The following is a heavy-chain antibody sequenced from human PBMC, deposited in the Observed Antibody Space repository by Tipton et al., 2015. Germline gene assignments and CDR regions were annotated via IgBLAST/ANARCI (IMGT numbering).Heavy chain of an antibody. CDR3: AKVRPFYYDSSGFYPLDAFDI. V-gene: IGHV3-23*01. Sequence: GSLRLSCAASGFSFNNHAMNWVRQAPGQGLEWVSGISANGGSTYYGDSVKGRFTISRDNSNNTLYLQMKSLRADDTAVYYCAKVRPFYYDSSGFYPLDAFDIWGQGTMVTVSS. D-gene: IGHD3-22*01. CDR1: GFSFNNHA. J-gene: IGHJ3*02. CDR2: ISANGGST.